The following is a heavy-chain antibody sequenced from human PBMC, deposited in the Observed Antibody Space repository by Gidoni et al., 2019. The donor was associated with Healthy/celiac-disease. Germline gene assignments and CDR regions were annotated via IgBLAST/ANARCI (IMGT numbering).Heavy chain of an antibody. CDR2: IYSGGST. J-gene: IGHJ3*02. V-gene: IGHV3-53*01. D-gene: IGHD6-13*01. CDR3: ASESTDSSLTHAFDI. Sequence: EVQLVESGGGLIQPGGSRGLSWAASGFTVSSNYMSWARQAPGKGLEWVSVIYSGGSTYYADSVKGRFTISRDNSKNTLYLQMNSLRAEDTAVYYCASESTDSSLTHAFDIWGQGTMVTVSS. CDR1: GFTVSSNY.